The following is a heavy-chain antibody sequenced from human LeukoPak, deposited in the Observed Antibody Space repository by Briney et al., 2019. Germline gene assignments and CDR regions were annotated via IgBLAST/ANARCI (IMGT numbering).Heavy chain of an antibody. V-gene: IGHV3-48*04. J-gene: IGHJ4*02. Sequence: GGSLRLSCATSGFTSSRCSMNWVRQAPGKGLEWISYISSSSTNIQYADSVKGRFTVSRDNARNSLYLQMNNLRAEDTAVYHCARGDGDDNWLIDYWGQGTLVTVSS. D-gene: IGHD1-1*01. CDR1: GFTSSRCS. CDR3: ARGDGDDNWLIDY. CDR2: ISSSSTNI.